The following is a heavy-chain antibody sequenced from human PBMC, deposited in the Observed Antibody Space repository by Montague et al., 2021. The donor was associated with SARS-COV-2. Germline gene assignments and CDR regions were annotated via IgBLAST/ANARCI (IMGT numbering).Heavy chain of an antibody. CDR1: GGSFSGYY. CDR2: VNHNGST. Sequence: SETLSLTCAVYGGSFSGYYWSWIRQPPGKGLEWMGEVNHNGSTNYNPSLTSRSTISIDESKKKFSLWLNSVTAADTAVYYCATVQKVSLIIMFRRGWFDPWGQGTLVTVSS. D-gene: IGHD3-22*01. V-gene: IGHV4-34*01. J-gene: IGHJ5*02. CDR3: ATVQKVSLIIMFRRGWFDP.